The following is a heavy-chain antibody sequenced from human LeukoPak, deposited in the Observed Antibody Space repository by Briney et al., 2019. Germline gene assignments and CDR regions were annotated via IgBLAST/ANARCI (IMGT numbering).Heavy chain of an antibody. D-gene: IGHD2-15*01. Sequence: GSLRLSCAASGFTFTTYWMHWVRQAPGKGLVWVSRIYSDGGSTNYADSVKGRFTISGDNAKNTLYLQMNSLRAEDTAVYYCAREYCSGGSCFFDYWGQGTLVTVSS. J-gene: IGHJ4*02. CDR2: IYSDGGST. V-gene: IGHV3-74*01. CDR1: GFTFTTYW. CDR3: AREYCSGGSCFFDY.